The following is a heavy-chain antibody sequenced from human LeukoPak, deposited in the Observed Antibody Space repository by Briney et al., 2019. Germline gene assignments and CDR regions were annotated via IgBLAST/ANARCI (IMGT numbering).Heavy chain of an antibody. CDR1: GFTFSDYY. V-gene: IGHV3-11*04. D-gene: IGHD3-10*01. CDR3: AKLAKYFYGSETYYFFEH. CDR2: ISTSGSTI. Sequence: PGGSLRLSCAASGFTFSDYYMSWIRQAPGKGREWVSYISTSGSTIFYLDSVKGGFTISSDNAKNSLYPQMNSLRAEDTAMYYCAKLAKYFYGSETYYFFEHWGQGTPVTASS. J-gene: IGHJ4*02.